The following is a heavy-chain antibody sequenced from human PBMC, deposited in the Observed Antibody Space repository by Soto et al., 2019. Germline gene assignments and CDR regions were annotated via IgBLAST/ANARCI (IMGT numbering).Heavy chain of an antibody. D-gene: IGHD3-3*01. CDR2: IYYSVST. J-gene: IGHJ4*02. CDR1: GGSISSYY. V-gene: IGHV4-59*01. Sequence: PSETLSLTCTVSGGSISSYYWSWIRQPPGKGLEWIGYIYYSVSTNYHPSLKSRVTISVDTSKNQFSLKLSSVTAADTAVYYCASLGIRIFGEHTSWGQGTLVTVSS. CDR3: ASLGIRIFGEHTS.